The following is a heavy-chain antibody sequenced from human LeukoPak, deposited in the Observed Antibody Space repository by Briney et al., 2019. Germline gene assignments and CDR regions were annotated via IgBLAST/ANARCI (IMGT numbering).Heavy chain of an antibody. V-gene: IGHV1-8*01. D-gene: IGHD5-18*01. J-gene: IGHJ3*02. CDR3: ARGRAMAYDAFDI. CDR1: GYTFTSYD. Sequence: ASVKVSCKASGYTFTSYDINWVRQATGQGLEWMGWMNPKSGNTGYAQKFQGRVTMTRNTSISTAYMELSSLRSEDTAVYYCARGRAMAYDAFDIWGQGTMVTVSS. CDR2: MNPKSGNT.